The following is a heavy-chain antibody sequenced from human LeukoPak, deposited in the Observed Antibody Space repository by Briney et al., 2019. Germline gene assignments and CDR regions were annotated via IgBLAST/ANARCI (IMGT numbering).Heavy chain of an antibody. CDR3: ARCNHYYDVLDI. CDR1: GGSISSNY. D-gene: IGHD3-10*01. V-gene: IGHV4-59*01. J-gene: IGHJ3*02. Sequence: PSETLSLSCTVSGGSISSNYWSWIRQPPGMGLEWIGFVYYTGSTKYNPSLKSRVTISVDTSKNQFSLKLNSVTAADTAVYYCARCNHYYDVLDIWGQGTMVTVSS. CDR2: VYYTGST.